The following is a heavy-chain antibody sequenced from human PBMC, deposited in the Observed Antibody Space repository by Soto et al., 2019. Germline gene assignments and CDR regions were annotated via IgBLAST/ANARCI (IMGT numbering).Heavy chain of an antibody. CDR2: ISGYNGDT. D-gene: IGHD1-26*01. Sequence: GASVKVSCKTSGYTFTTYGVGWVRQAPGQGLEWMGWISGYNGDTNYAQNLQGRVTMTTDTSTSTAYMELRSLRSDDTAVYYCARSPLGATEHNWLDPWGQGTLVTVSS. J-gene: IGHJ5*02. CDR3: ARSPLGATEHNWLDP. CDR1: GYTFTTYG. V-gene: IGHV1-18*01.